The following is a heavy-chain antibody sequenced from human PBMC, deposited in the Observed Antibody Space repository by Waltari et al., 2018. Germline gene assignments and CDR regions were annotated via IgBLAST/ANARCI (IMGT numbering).Heavy chain of an antibody. J-gene: IGHJ4*02. Sequence: QVQLVESGGGVVQPGASVKVSCKASGYTFTGYYMHWVRQAPGQGLEWIGRINPNSCGPNYAQKFQGRVTISRDNSKNTLYLQMNSLRAEDTAVYYCAKSGLLLTYYFDFWGQGTLVTVSS. CDR1: GYTFTGYY. D-gene: IGHD2-15*01. CDR2: INPNSCGP. CDR3: AKSGLLLTYYFDF. V-gene: IGHV1-2*06.